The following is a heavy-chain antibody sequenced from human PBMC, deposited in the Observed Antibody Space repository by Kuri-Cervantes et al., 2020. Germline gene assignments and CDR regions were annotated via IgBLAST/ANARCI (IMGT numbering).Heavy chain of an antibody. V-gene: IGHV4-30-2*01. J-gene: IGHJ3*02. CDR2: IYHSGST. CDR1: GGSISSGGYS. CDR3: ASRTDYGDLADAFDI. Sequence: SQTLSLTCAVSGGSISSGGYSWSWIRQPPGKGLEWIGYIYHSGSTYYNPSLKSRVTISVGTSKNQFSLKLSSVTAADTAVYYCASRTDYGDLADAFDIWGQGTMVTVSS. D-gene: IGHD4-17*01.